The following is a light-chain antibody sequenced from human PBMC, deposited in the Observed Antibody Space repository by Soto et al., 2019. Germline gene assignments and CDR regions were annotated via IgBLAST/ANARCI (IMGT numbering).Light chain of an antibody. V-gene: IGKV3-20*01. CDR3: QQYGSSPQRT. CDR2: GAS. Sequence: EIVVTQSPGTLSLSPGERATLSCRASQSVSSSYLAWYQQKPGQAPRLLIYGASSRATGIPDRFSGSGSGTDFTLTISRLEPEDFAVYYCQQYGSSPQRTFGQGTKVEIK. CDR1: QSVSSSY. J-gene: IGKJ1*01.